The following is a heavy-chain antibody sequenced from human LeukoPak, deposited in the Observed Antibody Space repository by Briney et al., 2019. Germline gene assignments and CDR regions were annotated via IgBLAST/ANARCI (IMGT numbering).Heavy chain of an antibody. Sequence: NTGGSLRLSCAASGFTFSDYYMSWIRQAPGKGLEWVSYISSSGSYIYYADSLKGRFTISRDNAKNSLYLQMNSLRAEDTAVYYCAREDASSWDYWGQGILVTVSS. J-gene: IGHJ4*02. CDR3: AREDASSWDY. CDR2: ISSSGSYI. CDR1: GFTFSDYY. V-gene: IGHV3-11*04. D-gene: IGHD6-13*01.